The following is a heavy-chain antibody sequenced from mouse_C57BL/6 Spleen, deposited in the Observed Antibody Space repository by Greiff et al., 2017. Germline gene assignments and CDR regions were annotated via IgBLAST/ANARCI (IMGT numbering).Heavy chain of an antibody. Sequence: VQLQQSGPELVKPGASVKISCKASGYSFTDYNMNWVQQSNGKSLEWIGVINPNYGTTSYNQKFKGMATLTVTQYSSTAYMQLNSLTSEDSAVYYCARSHYGSRGGPWFAYWGQGTLVTVSA. D-gene: IGHD1-1*01. CDR1: GYSFTDYN. V-gene: IGHV1-39*01. J-gene: IGHJ3*01. CDR3: ARSHYGSRGGPWFAY. CDR2: INPNYGTT.